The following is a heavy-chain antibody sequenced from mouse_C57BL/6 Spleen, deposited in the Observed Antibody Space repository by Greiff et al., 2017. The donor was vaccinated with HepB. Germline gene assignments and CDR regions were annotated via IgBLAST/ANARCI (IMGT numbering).Heavy chain of an antibody. CDR2: IYPGSGST. CDR1: GYTFTSYW. V-gene: IGHV1-55*01. J-gene: IGHJ3*01. CDR3: AREGLYPWFAY. D-gene: IGHD1-3*01. Sequence: QVHVKQPGAELVKPGASVKMSCKASGYTFTSYWITWVKQRPGQGLEWIGDIYPGSGSTNYNEKFKSKATLTVDTSSSTAYMQLSSLTSEDSAVYYCAREGLYPWFAYWGQGTLVTVSA.